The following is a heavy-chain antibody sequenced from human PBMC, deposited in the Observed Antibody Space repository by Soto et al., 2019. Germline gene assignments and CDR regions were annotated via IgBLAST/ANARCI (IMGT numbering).Heavy chain of an antibody. CDR1: GGSIGNSDYW. Sequence: QLQLRESGPGLLKPSETLSLTCTISGGSIGNSDYWWGWVRQPPGKGLEWIGSIYYNGETYYNPSLTSRLTMSVDTSKSQFSLKLRSVTAADTTVYHCARQIARGRWAFDIWGQGTMVTVSS. CDR2: IYYNGET. J-gene: IGHJ3*02. D-gene: IGHD3-10*01. CDR3: ARQIARGRWAFDI. V-gene: IGHV4-39*01.